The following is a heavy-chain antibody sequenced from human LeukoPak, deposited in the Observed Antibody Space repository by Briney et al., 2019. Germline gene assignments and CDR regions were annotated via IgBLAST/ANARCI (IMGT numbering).Heavy chain of an antibody. CDR2: IYYSGST. Sequence: SETLSLTCTVSGGSISSYYWSWIRQPPGKGLEWIGYIYYSGSTNYNPSLKSRVTISVDTSKNQFSLKLSSVTAADTAVYYCARLLWFGELYPFDYWGQGTLVTVSS. V-gene: IGHV4-59*08. CDR3: ARLLWFGELYPFDY. J-gene: IGHJ4*02. CDR1: GGSISSYY. D-gene: IGHD3-10*01.